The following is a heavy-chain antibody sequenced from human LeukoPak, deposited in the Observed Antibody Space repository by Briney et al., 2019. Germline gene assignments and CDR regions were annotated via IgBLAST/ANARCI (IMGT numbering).Heavy chain of an antibody. D-gene: IGHD3-3*01. Sequence: GGSLRLSCAASGFTVSRNYMSWVRQAPGKRLEWVSVIYSGGSRYYADSVKGRFTISRDNSKDTLYLQMNSLRAEDTAVYYCAVGNHYDFWSGYSFDYWGQGTLVTVSS. CDR2: IYSGGSR. CDR1: GFTVSRNY. CDR3: AVGNHYDFWSGYSFDY. J-gene: IGHJ4*02. V-gene: IGHV3-53*01.